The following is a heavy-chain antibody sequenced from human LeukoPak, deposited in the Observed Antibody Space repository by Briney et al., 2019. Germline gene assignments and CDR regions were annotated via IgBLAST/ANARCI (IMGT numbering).Heavy chain of an antibody. CDR1: GCTFCSYA. J-gene: IGHJ6*02. D-gene: IGHD3-10*01. CDR2: MLPSFGAT. CDR3: ARPLNTMVRGITTATDFFSYAMDV. V-gene: IGHV1-69*01. Sequence: SVTVSCTASGCTFCSYAISWVRQAPGQGLEWMGGMLPSFGATKYSQKFQDRVTITADVSTTTVYMDLTSLSSEDTALYYCARPLNTMVRGITTATDFFSYAMDVWGQGTAVTVSS.